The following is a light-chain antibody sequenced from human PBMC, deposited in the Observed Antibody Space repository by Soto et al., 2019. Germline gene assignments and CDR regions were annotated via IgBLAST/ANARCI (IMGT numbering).Light chain of an antibody. CDR1: SSDVGGYNY. Sequence: QSALTQPASVSGSPGQSITIPCTGSSSDVGGYNYVSWYQQHPGKAPRLMIYEVSNRPSGVSNRFSGSKSGNTASLTISGLQAEDEADYYCSSYTRSTTWVFGGGTKVTVL. CDR3: SSYTRSTTWV. CDR2: EVS. J-gene: IGLJ3*02. V-gene: IGLV2-14*01.